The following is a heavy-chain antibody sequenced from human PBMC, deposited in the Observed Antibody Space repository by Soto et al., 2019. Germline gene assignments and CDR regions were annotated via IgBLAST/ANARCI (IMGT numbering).Heavy chain of an antibody. Sequence: SCAASGFTFSSYDMHWVRQATGKGLEWVSAIGTAGDTYYPGSVKGRFTISRENAKNSLYLQMNSLRAGDTAVYYCARAIDYDILTGYPAPPDYWGQGTLVTVPS. CDR2: IGTAGDT. CDR1: GFTFSSYD. D-gene: IGHD3-9*01. CDR3: ARAIDYDILTGYPAPPDY. V-gene: IGHV3-13*04. J-gene: IGHJ4*02.